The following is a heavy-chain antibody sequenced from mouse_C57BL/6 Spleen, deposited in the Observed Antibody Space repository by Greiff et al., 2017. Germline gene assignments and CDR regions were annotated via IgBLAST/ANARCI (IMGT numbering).Heavy chain of an antibody. V-gene: IGHV1-52*01. CDR1: GYTFTSYW. Sequence: QVQLKQPGAELVRPGSSVKLSCKASGYTFTSYWMHWVKQRPIQGLEWIGNIDPSDSETHYNQKFKDKATLTVDKSSSTAYMQLSSLTSEDSAVYYCARSGYDPYFDYWGQGTTLTVSS. J-gene: IGHJ2*01. CDR2: IDPSDSET. D-gene: IGHD2-3*01. CDR3: ARSGYDPYFDY.